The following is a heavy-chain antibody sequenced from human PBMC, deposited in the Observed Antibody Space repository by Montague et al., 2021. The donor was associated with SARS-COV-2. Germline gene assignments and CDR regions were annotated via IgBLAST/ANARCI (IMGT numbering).Heavy chain of an antibody. CDR3: ARGPSRDGYNGGDAFDI. Sequence: PLRLSCAASGFTFSSYDMHWVRQATGKGLEWVSAIGTAVDTYYXXXVXXXFTISRENAKNSLYLQMHSLGAGDTAVYYCARGPSRDGYNGGDAFDIWGQGTMVTVSS. D-gene: IGHD5-24*01. J-gene: IGHJ3*02. V-gene: IGHV3-13*01. CDR2: IGTAVDT. CDR1: GFTFSSYD.